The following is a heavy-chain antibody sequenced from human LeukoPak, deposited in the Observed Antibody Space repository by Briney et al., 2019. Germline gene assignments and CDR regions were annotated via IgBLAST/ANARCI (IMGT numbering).Heavy chain of an antibody. CDR2: ISYDGSNK. CDR1: GFTFSSYA. Sequence: QTEGSLRLSCAASGFTFSSYAMHWVRQAPGKGLEWVAVISYDGSNKYYADSVKGRFTISRDNSKNTLYLQMNSLRAEDTAVYYCARDGDYYDSSGYLPNLFDYWGQGTLVTVSS. J-gene: IGHJ4*02. D-gene: IGHD3-22*01. CDR3: ARDGDYYDSSGYLPNLFDY. V-gene: IGHV3-30-3*01.